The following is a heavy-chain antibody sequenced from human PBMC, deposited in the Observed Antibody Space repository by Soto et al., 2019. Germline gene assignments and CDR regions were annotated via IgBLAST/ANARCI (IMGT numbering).Heavy chain of an antibody. CDR1: GGSISSSNW. J-gene: IGHJ3*02. CDR2: IYHSGST. Sequence: SETLSLTCAVSGGSISSSNWWSWVRQPPGKGLEWIGEIYHSGSTNYNPSLKSRVTISVDKSKNQFSLKLSSVTAADTAVYYCASIRYYDSSGYYPSGDAFDIWGQGTMVTVSS. CDR3: ASIRYYDSSGYYPSGDAFDI. D-gene: IGHD3-22*01. V-gene: IGHV4-4*02.